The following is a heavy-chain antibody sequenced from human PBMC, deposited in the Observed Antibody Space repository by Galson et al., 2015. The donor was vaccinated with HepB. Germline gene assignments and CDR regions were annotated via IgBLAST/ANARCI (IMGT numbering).Heavy chain of an antibody. D-gene: IGHD3-22*01. V-gene: IGHV3-7*01. CDR1: GFTFSSYW. Sequence: SLRLSCAASGFTFSSYWMSWVRQAPGKGLEWVANIKQDGSEKYYVDSVKGRFTISRDNAKNSLYLQMNSLRAEDTAVYYCARGASTMIVAEDAFDIWGQGTMVTVSS. CDR3: ARGASTMIVAEDAFDI. J-gene: IGHJ3*02. CDR2: IKQDGSEK.